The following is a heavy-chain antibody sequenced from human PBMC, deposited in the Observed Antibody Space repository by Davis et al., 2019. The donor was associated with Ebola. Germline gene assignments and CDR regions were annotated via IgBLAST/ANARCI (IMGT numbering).Heavy chain of an antibody. CDR1: EFSLTTSRVG. Sequence: SGPTLVKPTQTLTLTCTFSEFSLTTSRVGVGWIRQPPGKALEWLALIYWDDDKRYSPSLKSRLAITKDTSKNQVVLTMTNMDPVDTATYYCTHLGGWRMDFDYWGQGTLVTVSS. V-gene: IGHV2-5*02. D-gene: IGHD3-16*01. CDR2: IYWDDDK. CDR3: THLGGWRMDFDY. J-gene: IGHJ4*02.